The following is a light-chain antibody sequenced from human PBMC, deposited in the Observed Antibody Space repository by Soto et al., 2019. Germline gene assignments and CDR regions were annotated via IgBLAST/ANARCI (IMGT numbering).Light chain of an antibody. CDR1: QSISHN. V-gene: IGKV3-15*01. CDR3: QQYDNWPPYT. CDR2: GAS. Sequence: EIVMTQSPATLSVSPGERVTLSCRASQSISHNLAWYQQKPGQAPRLLISGASTRATGIPARFSGSGSGTEFTLTISSLQSEDFAVYYCQQYDNWPPYTFGQATKLEIK. J-gene: IGKJ2*01.